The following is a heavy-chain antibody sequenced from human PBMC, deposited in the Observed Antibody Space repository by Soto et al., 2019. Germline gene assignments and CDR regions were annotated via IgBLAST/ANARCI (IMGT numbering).Heavy chain of an antibody. Sequence: ASVKVSCKASGYTFTSYGISWVRQAPGQGLEWMGWISAGNGNTKYSQKFQGRVTITRDTSASTAYMQLSSLRSEDTAVYYCARTLVGATPADYWGQGTLVTVSS. CDR1: GYTFTSYG. V-gene: IGHV1-18*01. CDR3: ARTLVGATPADY. J-gene: IGHJ4*02. D-gene: IGHD1-26*01. CDR2: ISAGNGNT.